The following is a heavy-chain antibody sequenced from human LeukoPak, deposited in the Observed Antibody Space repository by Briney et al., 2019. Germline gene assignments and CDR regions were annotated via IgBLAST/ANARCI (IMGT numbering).Heavy chain of an antibody. J-gene: IGHJ3*02. CDR3: ATASTGYSGSSYAFDI. Sequence: PSETLSLTCTVSGGSISSSSYYWGWIRQPPGKGLEWIGSIYYSGSTYYNPSLKSRVTISVDTSKNQFSLKLSSVTAADTAVYYCATASTGYSGSSYAFDIWGQGTMVTVSS. D-gene: IGHD1-26*01. V-gene: IGHV4-39*01. CDR2: IYYSGST. CDR1: GGSISSSSYY.